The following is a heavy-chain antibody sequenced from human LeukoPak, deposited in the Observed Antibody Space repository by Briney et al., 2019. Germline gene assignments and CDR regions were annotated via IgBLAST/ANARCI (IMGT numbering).Heavy chain of an antibody. D-gene: IGHD3-10*01. V-gene: IGHV4-34*01. CDR3: ARGFGDYGLGAFDI. J-gene: IGHJ3*02. CDR2: INHSGST. CDR1: GGSFSGYY. Sequence: SETLSLTCAVYGGSFSGYYWSWIRQPPGKGLEWIGEINHSGSTKYNPSLKSRVTISVDTSKNQFSLKLSSVTAADTAVYYCARGFGDYGLGAFDIWGQGTMVTVSS.